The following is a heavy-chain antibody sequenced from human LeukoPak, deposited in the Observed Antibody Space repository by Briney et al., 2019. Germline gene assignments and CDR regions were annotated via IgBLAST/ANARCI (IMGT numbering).Heavy chain of an antibody. J-gene: IGHJ4*02. Sequence: GGSLRLSCAASGFTFDDYAMHWVRQAPGKGLEWVSGISWNSGSIGYADSVKGRFTISRDNAKNSLYLQMNSLRAEDTALYYCAKDIRDYESSGYLDYWGQGTLVTVSS. D-gene: IGHD3-22*01. CDR2: ISWNSGSI. V-gene: IGHV3-9*01. CDR1: GFTFDDYA. CDR3: AKDIRDYESSGYLDY.